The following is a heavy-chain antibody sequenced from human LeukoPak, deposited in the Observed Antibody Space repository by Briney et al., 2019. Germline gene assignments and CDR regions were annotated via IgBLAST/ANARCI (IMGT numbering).Heavy chain of an antibody. CDR1: GYTFTSYY. D-gene: IGHD3-10*02. J-gene: IGHJ4*02. CDR3: ARDRGSKLHMLGPDY. CDR2: INPSGGST. Sequence: ASVKVSCKASGYTFTSYYMHWVRQAPGQGLEWMGIINPSGGSTSYAQKFQGRVTITRDTSTSTVYMELSSLRSEDTAVYYCARDRGSKLHMLGPDYWGQGTLVTVSS. V-gene: IGHV1-46*01.